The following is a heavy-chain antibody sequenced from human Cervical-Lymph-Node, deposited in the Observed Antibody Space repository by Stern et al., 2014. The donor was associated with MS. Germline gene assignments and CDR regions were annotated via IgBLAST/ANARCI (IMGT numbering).Heavy chain of an antibody. CDR2: IDWDDDK. V-gene: IGHV2-70*01. CDR3: ARIRLSGGTVTEPHYDY. CDR1: GFSLSTSGMC. D-gene: IGHD4-17*01. Sequence: QVTLKESGPALVKPTQTLTLTCTFSGFSLSTSGMCVSWIRQPPGKALEWLALIDWDDDKYYSTSLKTRLTISKDTSKNQVVLTMTNMDPVDTATYYCARIRLSGGTVTEPHYDYWGQGTLVTVSS. J-gene: IGHJ4*02.